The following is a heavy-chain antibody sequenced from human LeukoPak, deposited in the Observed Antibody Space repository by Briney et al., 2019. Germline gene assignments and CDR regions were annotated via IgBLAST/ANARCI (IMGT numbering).Heavy chain of an antibody. Sequence: SETLSLTCTVSGGSISSSSYYWGWIRQPPGKGLEWIGSIYYSGSTYYNPSLKSRVTISIDTSKNQFSLKLSSVTAADTAVYYCARVSITIYSSLWNPYFDYWGQGTLVTVSS. J-gene: IGHJ4*02. V-gene: IGHV4-39*07. CDR3: ARVSITIYSSLWNPYFDY. D-gene: IGHD3-9*01. CDR2: IYYSGST. CDR1: GGSISSSSYY.